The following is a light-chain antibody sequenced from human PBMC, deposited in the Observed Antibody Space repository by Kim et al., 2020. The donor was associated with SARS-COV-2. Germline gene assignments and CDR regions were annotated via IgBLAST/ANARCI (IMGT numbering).Light chain of an antibody. V-gene: IGKV1-5*03. J-gene: IGKJ1*01. CDR3: QQYNSYSWT. CDR1: QSVSSW. Sequence: ASVGDTVTITCRASQSVSSWLAWYQQKPGKVPKLLIYKASSLESGVPSRFSGSGSGTEFTLTISSLQPDDFATYYCQQYNSYSWTFGQGTKVDIK. CDR2: KAS.